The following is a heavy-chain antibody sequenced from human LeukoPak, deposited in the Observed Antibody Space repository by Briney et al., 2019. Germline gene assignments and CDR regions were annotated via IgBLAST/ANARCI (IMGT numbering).Heavy chain of an antibody. CDR1: GGSFSGYH. CDR3: ARAMVGGWYYFDY. CDR2: INHSGST. V-gene: IGHV4-34*01. D-gene: IGHD6-19*01. Sequence: SETLSLTCAVYGGSFSGYHWSWIRQPPGKGLEWVGEINHSGSTNYNPSLKSRVTTSVDTSKNQFSLKLSSVTAADTAVYYCARAMVGGWYYFDYWGQGTLVTVSS. J-gene: IGHJ4*02.